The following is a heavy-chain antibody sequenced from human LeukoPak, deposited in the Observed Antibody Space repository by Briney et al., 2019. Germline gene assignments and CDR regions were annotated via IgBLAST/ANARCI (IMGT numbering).Heavy chain of an antibody. CDR3: ARSEHSSSSFDY. CDR2: ISSSSTHI. D-gene: IGHD6-6*01. V-gene: IGHV3-21*01. CDR1: GFTLSSYS. J-gene: IGHJ4*02. Sequence: GGSLRLSCAASGFTLSSYSMNWVRQAPGKGLEWVSYISSSSTHIYYADSMKGRFTISRDNARNSLYLQMNSLRAEDTAIYYCARSEHSSSSFDYWGQGTLVTVSS.